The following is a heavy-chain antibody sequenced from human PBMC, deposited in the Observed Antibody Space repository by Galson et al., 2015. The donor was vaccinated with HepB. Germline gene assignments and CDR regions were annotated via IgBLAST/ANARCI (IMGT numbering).Heavy chain of an antibody. J-gene: IGHJ4*02. Sequence: SVKVSCKASGYPFTGNFMHWVRQAPGHGLEWMGRINPNNGGTDYAQNFQGRVTMTRDTSIRTAYMELRGLRSDDTAVYYCARGSGFAWFFDFWGQGTLVTVSS. D-gene: IGHD3-9*01. CDR3: ARGSGFAWFFDF. CDR2: INPNNGGT. CDR1: GYPFTGNF. V-gene: IGHV1-2*06.